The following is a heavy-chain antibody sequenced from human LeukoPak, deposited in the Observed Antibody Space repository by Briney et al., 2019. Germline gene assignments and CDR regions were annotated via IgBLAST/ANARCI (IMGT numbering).Heavy chain of an antibody. V-gene: IGHV3-21*01. CDR1: GFLFSSYT. CDR3: AREPPSTKLNWFDP. J-gene: IGHJ5*02. D-gene: IGHD2-2*01. CDR2: ISSSNTYI. Sequence: GGSLRLSCAASGFLFSSYTMNWVRQAPGKGLEWVSSISSSNTYIYYADSVKGRFPISRDNDKNSLYLQMNSLRDEDTAVYYCAREPPSTKLNWFDPWGQGTLVTVSS.